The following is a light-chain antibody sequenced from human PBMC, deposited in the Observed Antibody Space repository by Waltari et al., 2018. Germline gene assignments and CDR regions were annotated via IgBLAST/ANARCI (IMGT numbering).Light chain of an antibody. J-gene: IGKJ1*01. Sequence: DIQMTQSPSSLSASVGDRVTFPCREGERIGTYVNWYQQKPGKAPNLLIYAVSNLPSAVPSRFSASGSGRDFSLTISSLQPEDSATYYCQQSYTIPLAFGQGTKVEIK. V-gene: IGKV1-39*01. CDR3: QQSYTIPLA. CDR2: AVS. CDR1: ERIGTY.